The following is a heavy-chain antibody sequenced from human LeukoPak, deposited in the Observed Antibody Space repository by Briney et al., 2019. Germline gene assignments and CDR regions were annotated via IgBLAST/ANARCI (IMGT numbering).Heavy chain of an antibody. CDR3: ARGGDYYDSSGYYYSWFDY. D-gene: IGHD3-22*01. CDR1: GYTFTSYG. CDR2: ISAYNGNT. Sequence: ASVKVSCKASGYTFTSYGISWVRQAPGQGLEWMGWISAYNGNTNYAQKLQGRVTMTTDTSTSTAYMELRSLRSDDTAVYYCARGGDYYDSSGYYYSWFDYWGQGTLVTVSS. V-gene: IGHV1-18*01. J-gene: IGHJ4*02.